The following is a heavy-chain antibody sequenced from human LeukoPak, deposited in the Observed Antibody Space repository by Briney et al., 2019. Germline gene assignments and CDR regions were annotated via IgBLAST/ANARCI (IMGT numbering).Heavy chain of an antibody. D-gene: IGHD6-13*01. CDR1: GFTFSSYA. CDR2: ISGSGGST. CDR3: AKGSSWYPEEGFDY. V-gene: IGHV3-23*01. Sequence: GVSLRLSCAASGFTFSSYAMSWVRQAPGKGLEWVSAISGSGGSTYYADSVKGRFTISRDNSKNTLYLQMNSLRAEDTAVYYCAKGSSWYPEEGFDYWGQGTLVTVSS. J-gene: IGHJ4*02.